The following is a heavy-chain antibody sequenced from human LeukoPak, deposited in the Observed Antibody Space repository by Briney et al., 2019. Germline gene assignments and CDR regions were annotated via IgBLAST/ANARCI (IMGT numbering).Heavy chain of an antibody. V-gene: IGHV4-34*01. J-gene: IGHJ4*02. Sequence: SETLSLTCAVYGGSSGYYWSWVRPSPGKGLEWIGEINDSGSTNCNPSLKNRVTLSVDTSKNQFSLRLSSVTAADTAVYYCARRLVGSAATLVSDNWGERTLFTVSS. D-gene: IGHD6-19*01. CDR2: INDSGST. CDR3: ARRLVGSAATLVSDN. CDR1: GGSSGYY.